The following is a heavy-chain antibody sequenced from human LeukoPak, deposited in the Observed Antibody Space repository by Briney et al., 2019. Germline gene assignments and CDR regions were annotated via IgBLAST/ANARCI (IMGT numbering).Heavy chain of an antibody. Sequence: GGSLRLSCAASGFTFSIYWMSWVRQVPGKGPEWVAVIWYDGSNKYYADSVKGRFTISRDNSKNTLYLQMNSLRAEDTAVYYCARDAEAYYYDSSGYYGGYYFDYWGQGTLVTVSS. CDR1: GFTFSIYW. V-gene: IGHV3-33*08. D-gene: IGHD3-22*01. CDR3: ARDAEAYYYDSSGYYGGYYFDY. J-gene: IGHJ4*02. CDR2: IWYDGSNK.